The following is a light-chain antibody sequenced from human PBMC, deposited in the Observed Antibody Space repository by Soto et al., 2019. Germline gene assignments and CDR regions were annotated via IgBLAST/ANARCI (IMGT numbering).Light chain of an antibody. J-gene: IGLJ2*01. Sequence: QSALTQPASVSGSPGQSITISCTGTSSDVGTYNLVSWYQQHPGKAPKLLIYEVNKRPSGVSNRFSGSKSGNTASLTISGLQAEDEADYYCCSHAGSSTVVFGGGTQLTVL. CDR2: EVN. CDR3: CSHAGSSTVV. CDR1: SSDVGTYNL. V-gene: IGLV2-23*02.